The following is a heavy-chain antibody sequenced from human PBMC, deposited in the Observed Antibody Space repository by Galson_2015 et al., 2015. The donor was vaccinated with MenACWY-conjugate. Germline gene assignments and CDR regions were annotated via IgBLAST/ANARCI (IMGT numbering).Heavy chain of an antibody. CDR1: GYIFTLYY. CDR2: ISPGAGIT. Sequence: SVKVSCKASGYIFTLYYIHWVRQAPGQGLEWMGTISPGAGITHYAQKFQGRVSMSRDTSTTTVYMELSSLRSEDTAVYYCAKVMLVGGSDGFDIWGQGTMVTVSS. CDR3: AKVMLVGGSDGFDI. J-gene: IGHJ3*02. V-gene: IGHV1-46*01. D-gene: IGHD2-15*01.